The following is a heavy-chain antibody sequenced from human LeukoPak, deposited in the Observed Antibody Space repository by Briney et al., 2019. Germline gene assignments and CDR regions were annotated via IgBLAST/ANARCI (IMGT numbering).Heavy chain of an antibody. V-gene: IGHV3-48*04. CDR3: ARGQGDFWSGSCYYYYMDV. D-gene: IGHD3-3*01. Sequence: GGSLRLSCAASGFTFSGYSMHWVRQAPGKGLEWVSYISGSSGTIYYADSVTGRFTISRDNAERSLYLQMNSLRAEDTALYYCARGQGDFWSGSCYYYYMDVWGKGTTVTVSS. J-gene: IGHJ6*03. CDR1: GFTFSGYS. CDR2: ISGSSGTI.